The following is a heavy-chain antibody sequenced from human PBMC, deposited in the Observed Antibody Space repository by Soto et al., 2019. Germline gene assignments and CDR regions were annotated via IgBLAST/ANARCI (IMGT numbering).Heavy chain of an antibody. CDR3: VRDHAQVVVGTGFDC. D-gene: IGHD2-15*01. CDR1: GGSVNNYY. J-gene: IGHJ4*02. Sequence: QVQLQESGPGLVKPSETLSLICTVSGGSVNNYYWGWVRQPAGKGLEWIGRIFADGSTTYNPSLMGRDTLSVDTSRNQLSLELTSMTGADTSVYFCVRDHAQVVVGTGFDCWGQGAPVTVSS. CDR2: IFADGST. V-gene: IGHV4-4*07.